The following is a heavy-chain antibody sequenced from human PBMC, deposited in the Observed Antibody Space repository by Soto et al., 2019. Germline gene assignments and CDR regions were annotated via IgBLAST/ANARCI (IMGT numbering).Heavy chain of an antibody. CDR3: ARGWASGSGSSSTYYEQ. V-gene: IGHV4-34*01. CDR2: INHSGST. Sequence: SDTLSLTCAVYGVSFSGYYWTWILQPPGKGLEWIGEINHSGSTNYNPSLKSRVTISVDTSKNQFSLKLSSVTAADTAVYYCARGWASGSGSSSTYYEQWGQGTLVTVSS. J-gene: IGHJ4*02. CDR1: GVSFSGYY. D-gene: IGHD3-10*01.